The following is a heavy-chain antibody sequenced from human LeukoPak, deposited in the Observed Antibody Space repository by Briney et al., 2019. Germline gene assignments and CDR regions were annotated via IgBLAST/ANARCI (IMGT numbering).Heavy chain of an antibody. CDR1: GGSFSGYY. Sequence: SETLSLTCAVYGGSFSGYYWSWIRQPPGKWLEWIGEINHSGSTNYNPSLKSRVTISVDTSKNQFSLKLSSVTAADTAVYYCARGRVRIAVAVDYFDYWGQGTLVTVSS. J-gene: IGHJ4*02. CDR3: ARGRVRIAVAVDYFDY. D-gene: IGHD6-19*01. CDR2: INHSGST. V-gene: IGHV4-34*01.